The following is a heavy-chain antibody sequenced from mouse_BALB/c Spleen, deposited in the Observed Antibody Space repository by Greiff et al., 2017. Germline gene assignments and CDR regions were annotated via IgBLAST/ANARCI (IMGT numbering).Heavy chain of an antibody. CDR1: GFSLTSYG. CDR3: ARKDHGFAY. J-gene: IGHJ3*01. Sequence: VKLVESGPGLVQPSQSLSITCTVSGFSLTSYGVHWVRQSPGKGLEWLGVIWSGGSTDYNAAFISRLSISKDNSKSQVFFKMNSLQANDTAIYYCARKDHGFAYWGQGTLVTVSA. CDR2: IWSGGST. V-gene: IGHV2-2*02.